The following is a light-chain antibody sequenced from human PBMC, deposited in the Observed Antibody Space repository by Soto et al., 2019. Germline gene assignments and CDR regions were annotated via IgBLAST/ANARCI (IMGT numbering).Light chain of an antibody. CDR3: QQYGSAPYT. Sequence: IVLTQSPGTLSLSPGEGASVSCRASQSLNSGYLAWYQQKPGQAPRLLIYGASSRASGIPGRFRGSRSGTNFTLSISRLEPEDFAVYFCQQYGSAPYTFGQGTKLEIK. V-gene: IGKV3-20*01. CDR1: QSLNSGY. CDR2: GAS. J-gene: IGKJ2*01.